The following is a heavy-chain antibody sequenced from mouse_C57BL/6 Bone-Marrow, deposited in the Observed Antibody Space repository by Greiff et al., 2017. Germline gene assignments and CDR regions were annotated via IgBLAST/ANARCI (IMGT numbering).Heavy chain of an antibody. CDR2: IDPENGGT. CDR1: GFNIKDDY. V-gene: IGHV14-4*01. D-gene: IGHD2-1*01. CDR3: TCNYYWYFDV. Sequence: EVKLLESGAELVRPGASVKMSCTASGFNIKDDYMHWVKQRPEQSLEWIGWIDPENGGTGYASKFQGKATITADKSSNTAYLQLSSLTSEDAAVYYCTCNYYWYFDVWGTGTTVTVSS. J-gene: IGHJ1*03.